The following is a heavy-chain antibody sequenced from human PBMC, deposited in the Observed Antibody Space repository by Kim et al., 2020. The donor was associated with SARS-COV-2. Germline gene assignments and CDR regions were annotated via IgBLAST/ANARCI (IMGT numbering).Heavy chain of an antibody. J-gene: IGHJ4*02. CDR3: AKGYCSSTSCYFDY. CDR1: GGSISSGGYY. CDR2: IYYSGST. D-gene: IGHD2-2*01. Sequence: SETLSLTCTVSGGSISSGGYYWSWIRQHPGKGLEWIGYIYYSGSTYYNPSLKSRVTISVDTSKNQFSLKLSSVTAADTAVYYCAKGYCSSTSCYFDYWSQGTLVTVSS. V-gene: IGHV4-31*03.